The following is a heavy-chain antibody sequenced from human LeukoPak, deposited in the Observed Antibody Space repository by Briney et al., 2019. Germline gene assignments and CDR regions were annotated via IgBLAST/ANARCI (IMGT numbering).Heavy chain of an antibody. D-gene: IGHD6-19*01. V-gene: IGHV4-38-2*02. CDR3: AREGLGSGWSPAQPDDY. CDR2: IYHSGST. J-gene: IGHJ4*02. CDR1: GYSISSGYY. Sequence: PSETLSLTCAVSGYSISSGYYWGWIRQPPGKGLEWIGSIYHSGSTYYNPSLKSRVTISVDTSKNQFSLKLSSVTAADTAVYYCAREGLGSGWSPAQPDDYWGQGTLVTVSS.